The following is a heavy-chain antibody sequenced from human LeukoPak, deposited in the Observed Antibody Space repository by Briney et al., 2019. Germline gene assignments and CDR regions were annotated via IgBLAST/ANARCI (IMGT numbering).Heavy chain of an antibody. CDR3: VRGMTPSAFDY. CDR2: ISSSNSYI. CDR1: GFTFSSYS. J-gene: IGHJ4*02. V-gene: IGHV3-21*01. D-gene: IGHD3-10*01. Sequence: GGSLRLSCAASGFTFSSYSMNWVRQAPVKGLEWVSSISSSNSYIYYADSVKGRFTISRDNAKNSLYLQMNSLRAEDTAVYYCVRGMTPSAFDYWGQGTLVTVSS.